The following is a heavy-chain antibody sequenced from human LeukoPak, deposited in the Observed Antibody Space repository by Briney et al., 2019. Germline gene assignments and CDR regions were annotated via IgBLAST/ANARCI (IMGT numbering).Heavy chain of an antibody. D-gene: IGHD5-18*01. V-gene: IGHV4-34*01. CDR3: ARGGEGLDTDNYFDY. CDR1: GGSFSGYY. CDR2: INHSGST. Sequence: SETLSLTCAVYGGSFSGYYWSWIRQPPGKGLEWIGEINHSGSTNYNPSLKSRVTISVDTSKNQFSLKLSSVTAADTAVYYCARGGEGLDTDNYFDYWGQGTLVTVSS. J-gene: IGHJ4*02.